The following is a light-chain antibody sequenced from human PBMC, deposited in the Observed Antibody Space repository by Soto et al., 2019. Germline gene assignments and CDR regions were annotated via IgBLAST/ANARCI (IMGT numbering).Light chain of an antibody. CDR3: SAYSDIDTKV. J-gene: IGLJ1*01. CDR2: EVN. CDR1: SIDVGAYIY. Sequence: TVLTQPASVPGPPGQSIAISGGGISIDVGAYIYVSWYQQFPGKAPKLILYEVNNRPSGVSNRFSGSKSGTTASLTISGLQPEDEADYYCSAYSDIDTKVFGTGTKVTVL. V-gene: IGLV2-14*03.